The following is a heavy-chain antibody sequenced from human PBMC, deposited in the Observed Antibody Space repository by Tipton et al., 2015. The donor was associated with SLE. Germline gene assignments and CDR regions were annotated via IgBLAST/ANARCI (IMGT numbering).Heavy chain of an antibody. CDR1: GGTFSSYA. V-gene: IGHV1-69*04. D-gene: IGHD2/OR15-2a*01. Sequence: QSGAEVKKPGSSVKVSCKASGGTFSSYAISWVRQAPGQGLEWMGRIIPIFGIANYAQKFQGRVTITADKSTSTVYMELSSLRSEDTAVYYCARTSAFRNWFDPWGQGTLVTVSS. J-gene: IGHJ5*02. CDR2: IIPIFGIA. CDR3: ARTSAFRNWFDP.